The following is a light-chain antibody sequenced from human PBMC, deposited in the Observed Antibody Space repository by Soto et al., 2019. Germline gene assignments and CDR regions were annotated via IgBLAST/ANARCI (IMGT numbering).Light chain of an antibody. J-gene: IGKJ2*01. CDR2: GAS. CDR1: QSVSSN. CDR3: QQYNNWPYT. Sequence: EVVMTQSPATLSVSPGERATLSCRASQSVSSNLAWYQQKPGQASRLLIYGASTRATGIPARFSGSGSGTEFTLTISSLQSEDFEVYYCQQYNNWPYTFGQGTKLEIK. V-gene: IGKV3-15*01.